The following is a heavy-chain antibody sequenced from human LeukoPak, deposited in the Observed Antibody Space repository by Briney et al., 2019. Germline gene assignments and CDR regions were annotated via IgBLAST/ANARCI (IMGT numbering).Heavy chain of an antibody. J-gene: IGHJ5*02. CDR1: RFTFSSYS. V-gene: IGHV3-21*01. Sequence: GGSLRLSCAASRFTFSSYSMNWVRQAPGKGLEWVSSISSSSSYIYYADSVKGRFTISRDNAKNSLNLQMNSLRAEDTAVYYCASPTPTDPWGQGTLVTVSS. D-gene: IGHD4-17*01. CDR3: ASPTPTDP. CDR2: ISSSSSYI.